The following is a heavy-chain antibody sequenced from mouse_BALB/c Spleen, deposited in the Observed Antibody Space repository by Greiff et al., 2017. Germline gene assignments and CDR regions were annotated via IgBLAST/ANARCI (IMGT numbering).Heavy chain of an antibody. J-gene: IGHJ3*01. D-gene: IGHD2-4*01. CDR1: GFNIKDYY. CDR3: ALYDYVFAY. CDR2: IDPENGNT. Sequence: EVQLQQSGAELVRPGALVKLSCKASGFNIKDYYMHWVKQRPEQGLEWIGWIDPENGNTIYDPKFQGKASITADTSSNTAYLQLSSLTSEDTAVYYCALYDYVFAYWGQGTLVTVSA. V-gene: IGHV14-1*02.